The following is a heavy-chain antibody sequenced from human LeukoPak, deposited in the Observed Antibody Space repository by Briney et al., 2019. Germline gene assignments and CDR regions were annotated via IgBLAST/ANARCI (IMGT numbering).Heavy chain of an antibody. D-gene: IGHD1-1*01. V-gene: IGHV3-7*01. CDR3: ARDGHNGNDFDY. Sequence: GGSLRLSCAASGFTFSNYYLTWVRQAPGKGLEWVANINQDGSLEKYVDSVKGRFTISRDNAENSVYLQMNGLRAEDTAVYYCARDGHNGNDFDYWGQGTLVTVSS. CDR2: INQDGSLE. J-gene: IGHJ4*02. CDR1: GFTFSNYY.